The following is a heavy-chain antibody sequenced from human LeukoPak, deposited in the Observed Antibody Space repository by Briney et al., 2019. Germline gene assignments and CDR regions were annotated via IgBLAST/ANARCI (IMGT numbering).Heavy chain of an antibody. D-gene: IGHD2-2*02. CDR1: GFTFSSYW. CDR2: IKQDRSEK. CDR3: ARAAVVPAAIPEYFQH. Sequence: GGSLRLSCAASGFTFSSYWMSWVRQAPGKGLEWVANIKQDRSEKYYVDSVKGRFTISRDNAKNSLYLRMNSLRAEDTAVYYCARAAVVPAAIPEYFQHWGQGTLVTVSS. J-gene: IGHJ1*01. V-gene: IGHV3-7*01.